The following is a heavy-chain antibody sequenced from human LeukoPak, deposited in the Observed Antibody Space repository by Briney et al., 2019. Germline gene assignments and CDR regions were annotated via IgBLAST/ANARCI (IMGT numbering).Heavy chain of an antibody. V-gene: IGHV3-30*18. CDR1: GFTFSSYG. CDR3: AKIITMIVVAYDAFDI. D-gene: IGHD3-22*01. Sequence: GRSLRLSCAASGFTFSSYGMHWVRQAPGKGLEWVAVISYDGSNKYYADSAKGRFTISRDNSKNTLYLQMNSLRAEDTAVYYCAKIITMIVVAYDAFDIWGQGTMVTVSS. CDR2: ISYDGSNK. J-gene: IGHJ3*02.